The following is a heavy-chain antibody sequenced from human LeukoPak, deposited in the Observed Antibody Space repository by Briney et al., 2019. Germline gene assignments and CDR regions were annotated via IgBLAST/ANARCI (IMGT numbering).Heavy chain of an antibody. CDR2: IKQDGSEK. Sequence: GGSLRLSCAASGFTFSSYWMSWVRQAPGKGLEWVANIKQDGSEKFYVDSVKGRFTISRDNAKNSLYLQMTSLRPEDTALYYCAGDTGWLIDSWGQGTLVTVSS. CDR3: AGDTGWLIDS. J-gene: IGHJ4*02. CDR1: GFTFSSYW. V-gene: IGHV3-7*01. D-gene: IGHD3-9*01.